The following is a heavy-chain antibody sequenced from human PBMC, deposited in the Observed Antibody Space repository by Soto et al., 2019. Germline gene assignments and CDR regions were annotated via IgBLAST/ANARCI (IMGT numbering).Heavy chain of an antibody. Sequence: EVQLVESGGALVKPGGSLRLSCAASGFTFSTYSMTWVRQAPGKGLEWVASISSSSTYIYYADSVKGRFTISRDNAKNSLYLQMNSLRAEDTAMYYCASDRGWGIVATIPYYFDYWGQGTLVTVSS. CDR2: ISSSSTYI. J-gene: IGHJ4*02. CDR3: ASDRGWGIVATIPYYFDY. V-gene: IGHV3-21*01. D-gene: IGHD5-12*01. CDR1: GFTFSTYS.